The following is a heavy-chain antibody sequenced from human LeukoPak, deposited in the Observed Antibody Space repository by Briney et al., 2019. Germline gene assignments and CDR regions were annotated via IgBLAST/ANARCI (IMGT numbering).Heavy chain of an antibody. V-gene: IGHV1-46*01. CDR3: ARDQRYDSSGYYGPDFDY. Sequence: ASVKVSCKASGYTFTSYYMHWVRQAPGQGLEWMGIINPSGGSTSYAQKFQGRVTMTRDMSTSTAYMELGSLRSEDTAVYYCARDQRYDSSGYYGPDFDYWGQGTLVTVSS. J-gene: IGHJ4*02. CDR1: GYTFTSYY. D-gene: IGHD3-22*01. CDR2: INPSGGST.